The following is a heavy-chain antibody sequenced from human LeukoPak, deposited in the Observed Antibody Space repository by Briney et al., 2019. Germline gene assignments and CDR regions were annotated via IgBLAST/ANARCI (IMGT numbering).Heavy chain of an antibody. CDR3: VPLYYGSGSYSVDY. J-gene: IGHJ4*02. D-gene: IGHD3-10*01. V-gene: IGHV3-53*01. CDR1: GFTVSSNY. CDR2: IYSGGST. Sequence: PGGSLRLSCAASGFTVSSNYMSWVRQAPGKGLEWVSVIYSGGSTYYADSVKSRFTGSRDNSKNTLYLQMNSLRAEDTAVYYCVPLYYGSGSYSVDYWGQGTLVTVSS.